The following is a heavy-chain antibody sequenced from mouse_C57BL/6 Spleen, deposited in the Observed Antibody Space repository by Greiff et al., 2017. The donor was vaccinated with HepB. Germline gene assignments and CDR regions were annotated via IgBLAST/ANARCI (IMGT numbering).Heavy chain of an antibody. V-gene: IGHV3-6*01. CDR2: ISYDGSN. D-gene: IGHD1-1*01. Sequence: EVQLVESGPGLVKPSQSLSLTCSVTGYSITSGYYWNWIRQFPGNKLEWMGYISYDGSNNYNPSLKNRISITRDTSKNQFFLKLNSVTTEDTATYYCARGDYAWYFDVWGTGTTVTVSS. J-gene: IGHJ1*03. CDR3: ARGDYAWYFDV. CDR1: GYSITSGYY.